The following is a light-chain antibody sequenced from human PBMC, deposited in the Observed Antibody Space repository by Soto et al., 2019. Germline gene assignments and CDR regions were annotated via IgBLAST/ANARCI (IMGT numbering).Light chain of an antibody. CDR3: QQYNKGPLT. CDR2: GAS. J-gene: IGKJ4*01. Sequence: EIVMTQSPATLSVSPGERATLSCRASQSVSSNLAWYQQKPGQSPRLLIYGASTRATGIPARFSGSGSGADFTLTISSLQSEDFAVYYCQQYNKGPLTFGGGTKVEIK. V-gene: IGKV3-15*01. CDR1: QSVSSN.